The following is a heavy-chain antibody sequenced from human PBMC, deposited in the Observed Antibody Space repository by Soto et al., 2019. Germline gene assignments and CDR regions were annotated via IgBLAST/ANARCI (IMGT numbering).Heavy chain of an antibody. D-gene: IGHD5-12*01. Sequence: GGSLRLSCAASGFTFSDYYMSWIRQAPGKGLEWVSYISSSSSYTNYADSVKGRFTISRDNAKNSLYLQMNSLRAEDTAVYYCARAKDGYTTPVHIWGQGTMVTVSS. J-gene: IGHJ3*02. CDR1: GFTFSDYY. CDR2: ISSSSSYT. CDR3: ARAKDGYTTPVHI. V-gene: IGHV3-11*06.